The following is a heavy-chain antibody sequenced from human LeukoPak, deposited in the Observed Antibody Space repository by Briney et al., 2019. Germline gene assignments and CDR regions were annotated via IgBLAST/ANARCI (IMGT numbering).Heavy chain of an antibody. CDR1: GFTFSTYW. Sequence: GGSLRLSCAASGFTFSTYWMNWVRQAPGEGLEWVANIKFDGSEKYYVDSVKGRFTISRDNTKNSLYLQMNSLRAEDTAMYYCTRGGGNFDYWGQGTLVTVSS. CDR2: IKFDGSEK. D-gene: IGHD2-15*01. J-gene: IGHJ4*02. V-gene: IGHV3-7*01. CDR3: TRGGGNFDY.